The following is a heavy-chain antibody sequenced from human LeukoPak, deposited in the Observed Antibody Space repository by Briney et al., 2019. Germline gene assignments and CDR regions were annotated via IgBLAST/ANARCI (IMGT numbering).Heavy chain of an antibody. CDR2: IHTGGNT. J-gene: IGHJ6*02. V-gene: IGHV3-66*01. D-gene: IGHD2-21*02. Sequence: GGSLRLSCAASGFTFSNAWMSWVRQAPGKGLEWVSVIHTGGNTYYADSVKGRFTISRDNSKNTVYLQMNSLRAEDTALYYCARERDGYCGGDCYYYYGMDVWGQGTTVTVSS. CDR3: ARERDGYCGGDCYYYYGMDV. CDR1: GFTFSNAW.